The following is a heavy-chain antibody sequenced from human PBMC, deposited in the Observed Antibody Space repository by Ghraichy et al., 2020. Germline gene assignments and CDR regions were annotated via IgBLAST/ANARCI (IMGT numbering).Heavy chain of an antibody. D-gene: IGHD6-13*01. Sequence: GESLNISCAASGFTFDDYAMHWVRQAPGKGLEWVSLISGDGGSTYYADSVKGRFTISRDNSKNSLYLQMNSLRTEDTALYYCAKCSSSFPSYFDYWGQGTLVTVSS. V-gene: IGHV3-43*02. J-gene: IGHJ4*02. CDR3: AKCSSSFPSYFDY. CDR1: GFTFDDYA. CDR2: ISGDGGST.